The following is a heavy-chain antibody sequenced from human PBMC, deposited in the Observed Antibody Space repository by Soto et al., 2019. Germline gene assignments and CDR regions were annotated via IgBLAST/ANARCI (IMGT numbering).Heavy chain of an antibody. D-gene: IGHD6-19*01. Sequence: EVQLLESGGGLVQPGGSLRLSCAASGFTFSSYAMSWVRQAPGKGLEWVSAISGSGGSTYYADSVKGRFTISRDTSKNTLYLQMNSLRAEDTAVYYCAKDLLLEGWYPDYYYDYCMDVWGQGTTFTVSS. CDR3: AKDLLLEGWYPDYYYDYCMDV. J-gene: IGHJ6*02. CDR1: GFTFSSYA. CDR2: ISGSGGST. V-gene: IGHV3-23*01.